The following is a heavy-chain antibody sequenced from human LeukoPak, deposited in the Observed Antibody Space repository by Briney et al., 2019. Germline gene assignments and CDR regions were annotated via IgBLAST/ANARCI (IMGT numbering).Heavy chain of an antibody. J-gene: IGHJ4*02. Sequence: SQTLSLTCAISGDSFSSNSAAWNWIRQSPSRGLEWLGRTYYRSKWYNDYAVSVKSRITINPVTSKNQFSLQLNSVTPEDTAVYYCARDMAPDYYDSSGYQVGFDYWGQGTLVTVSS. D-gene: IGHD3-22*01. CDR1: GDSFSSNSAA. CDR2: TYYRSKWYN. CDR3: ARDMAPDYYDSSGYQVGFDY. V-gene: IGHV6-1*01.